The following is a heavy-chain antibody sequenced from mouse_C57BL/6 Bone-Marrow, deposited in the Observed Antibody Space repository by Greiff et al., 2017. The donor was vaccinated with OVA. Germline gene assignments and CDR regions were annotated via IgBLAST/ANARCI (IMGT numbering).Heavy chain of an antibody. V-gene: IGHV5-6*02. CDR3: ARHVTTTFAY. Sequence: DVKLVESGGDLVKPGGSLKLSCAASGFTFSSYGMSWVRQTPDKRLEWVATISSGGSYTYYPDSVKGRFTISRDNAKITLYLQMSSLKSEDTAMYYCARHVTTTFAYWGQGTLVTVSA. CDR1: GFTFSSYG. J-gene: IGHJ3*01. D-gene: IGHD1-1*01. CDR2: ISSGGSYT.